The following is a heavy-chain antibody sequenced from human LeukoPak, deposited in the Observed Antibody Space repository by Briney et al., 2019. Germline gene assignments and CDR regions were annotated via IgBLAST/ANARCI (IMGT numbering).Heavy chain of an antibody. D-gene: IGHD6-13*01. J-gene: IGHJ4*02. CDR3: ARGLAAAGLYFDY. CDR1: GFTFSSFS. V-gene: IGHV3-21*04. CDR2: ITSSGTDI. Sequence: GGSLRLSCIASGFTFSSFSMNWVRRAPGKGLEWVSSITSSGTDIYYADSVKGRFTISRDNAKNTLYLQMNSLRAEDTAVYYCARGLAAAGLYFDYWGQGTLVTVSS.